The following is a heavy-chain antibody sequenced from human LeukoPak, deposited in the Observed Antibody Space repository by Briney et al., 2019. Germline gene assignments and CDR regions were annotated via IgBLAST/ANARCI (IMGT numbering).Heavy chain of an antibody. D-gene: IGHD3-10*01. Sequence: SQTLSLTCTVSGGSISSSSYYWGWIRQPPGKGLEWIGSIYYGGSTYYNPSLKSRVTISVDTSKNQFSLKLSSVTAADTAVYYCARPRGKTGAFDIWGQGTMVTVSS. CDR1: GGSISSSSYY. CDR2: IYYGGST. V-gene: IGHV4-39*07. J-gene: IGHJ3*02. CDR3: ARPRGKTGAFDI.